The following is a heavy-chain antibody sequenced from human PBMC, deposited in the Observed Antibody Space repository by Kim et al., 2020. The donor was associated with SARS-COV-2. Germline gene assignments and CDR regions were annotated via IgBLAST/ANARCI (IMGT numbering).Heavy chain of an antibody. CDR3: ARWLTTDYYDY. J-gene: IGHJ4*02. Sequence: ASVKVSCKASGYSFTSLGIVWVRQVPGQGLEWLGSIAAYNDKTNYVRKFQGRLTMTTKTSTSTAYMELRNLTVDDTAVYYCARWLTTDYYDYWGQGTLVTVSS. D-gene: IGHD6-19*01. CDR1: GYSFTSLG. CDR2: IAAYNDKT. V-gene: IGHV1-18*01.